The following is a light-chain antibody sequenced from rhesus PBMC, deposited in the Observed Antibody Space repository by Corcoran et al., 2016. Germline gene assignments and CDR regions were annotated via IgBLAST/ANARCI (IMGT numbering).Light chain of an antibody. J-gene: IGKJ1*01. CDR1: QGINKD. V-gene: IGKV1-94*01. CDR2: ASS. CDR3: QQDYSPPST. Sequence: DIQMTQSPSSLSASVGDRVTVTCRASQGINKDLTLYQQKPGKAPTLLIYASSSLQTGVSSRFSGSGFGTDFTLTSSSMQAEDVATYYCQQDYSPPSTFCQGTKVEIK.